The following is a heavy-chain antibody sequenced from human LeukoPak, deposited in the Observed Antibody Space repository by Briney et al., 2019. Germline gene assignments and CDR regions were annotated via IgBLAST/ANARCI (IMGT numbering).Heavy chain of an antibody. Sequence: GGSLRLSCAASGFTFSSYSMNWVRQAPGKGLEWASYISSSSSTIYYADSVKGRFTISRDNAKNSLYLQMNSLRAEDTAVYYCARAPYYYDSSGYYGVDYWGQGTLVTVSS. CDR3: ARAPYYYDSSGYYGVDY. J-gene: IGHJ4*02. CDR1: GFTFSSYS. V-gene: IGHV3-48*01. D-gene: IGHD3-22*01. CDR2: ISSSSSTI.